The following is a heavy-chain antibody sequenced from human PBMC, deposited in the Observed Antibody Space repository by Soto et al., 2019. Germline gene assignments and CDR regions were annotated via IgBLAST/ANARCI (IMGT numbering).Heavy chain of an antibody. Sequence: EVHLVESGGGLAQPGRSLRLSCAASGFTFDDYAMHWVRQAPGKGLEWVSGISWNSGSIGYADSVKGRFTISRDNAKNCLYLHISSLRAKDTRCYYCAKDQSRGYDLWGQGTLVTVS. V-gene: IGHV3-9*01. CDR2: ISWNSGSI. CDR1: GFTFDDYA. D-gene: IGHD3-10*01. CDR3: AKDQSRGYDL. J-gene: IGHJ4*02.